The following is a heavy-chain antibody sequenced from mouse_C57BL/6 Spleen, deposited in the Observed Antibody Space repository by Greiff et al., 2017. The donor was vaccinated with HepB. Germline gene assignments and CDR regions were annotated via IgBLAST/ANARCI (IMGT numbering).Heavy chain of an antibody. CDR2: INPNNGGT. CDR1: GYTFTDYN. V-gene: IGHV1-18*01. CDR3: AREGYDYPWFAY. Sequence: VHVKQSGPELVKPGASVKIPCKASGYTFTDYNMDWVKQSHGKSLEWIGDINPNNGGTIYNQKFKGKATLTVDKSSSTAYMELRSLTSEDTAVYYCAREGYDYPWFAYWGQGTLVTVSA. J-gene: IGHJ3*01. D-gene: IGHD2-4*01.